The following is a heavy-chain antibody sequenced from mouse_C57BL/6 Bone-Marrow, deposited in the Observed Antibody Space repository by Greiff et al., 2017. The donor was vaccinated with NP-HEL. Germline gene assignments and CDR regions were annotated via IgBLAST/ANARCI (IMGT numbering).Heavy chain of an antibody. V-gene: IGHV5-4*01. CDR3: ARDPPLYYDYDGPVFYYAMDY. D-gene: IGHD2-4*01. CDR2: ISDGGSYT. CDR1: GFTFSSYA. Sequence: EVHLVESGGGLVKPGGSLKLSCAASGFTFSSYAMSWVRQTPEKRLEWVATISDGGSYTYYPDNVKGRFTISRDNAKNNLYLQMSHLKSEDTAMYYCARDPPLYYDYDGPVFYYAMDYWGQGTSVTVSS. J-gene: IGHJ4*01.